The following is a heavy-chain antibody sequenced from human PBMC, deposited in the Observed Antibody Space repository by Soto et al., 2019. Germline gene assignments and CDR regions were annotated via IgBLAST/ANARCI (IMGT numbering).Heavy chain of an antibody. CDR3: ARAVTFNYGGNSGFDY. V-gene: IGHV3-74*01. Sequence: PGGSLRLSGAAAGFTFSTAWMHWVRQAPGKGLGWVANINSDVSGTSYAASVKGRFSISRDNDENTLYLQMNSLRAEDTAVYYCARAVTFNYGGNSGFDYWGQGTLVTVSS. CDR1: GFTFSTAW. D-gene: IGHD4-17*01. J-gene: IGHJ4*02. CDR2: INSDVSGT.